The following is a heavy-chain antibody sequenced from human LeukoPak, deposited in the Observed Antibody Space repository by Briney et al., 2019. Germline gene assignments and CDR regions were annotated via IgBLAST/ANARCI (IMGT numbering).Heavy chain of an antibody. D-gene: IGHD6-19*01. J-gene: IGHJ5*02. V-gene: IGHV4-59*08. CDR3: ARQGGWYNWFDP. CDR2: IYYSGST. Sequence: SETLSLTCTVSGGSISSYYWSWIRQPPGKGLEWIGYIYYSGSTNYNPSLKSRVTISVDTSKNQFSLKLSSVTAADTAVYYCARQGGWYNWFDPWGQGTLVTVSS. CDR1: GGSISSYY.